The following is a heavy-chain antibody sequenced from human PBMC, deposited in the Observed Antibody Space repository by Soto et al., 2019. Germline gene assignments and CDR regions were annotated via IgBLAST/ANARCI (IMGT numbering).Heavy chain of an antibody. CDR2: VSVDNGDT. CDR1: GYIFSQYG. Sequence: QVQLVQSGGEVKKPGASVKLSCKASGYIFSQYGITWVRQAPGQGLEWMAWVSVDNGDTNYAQNFQGRATMTTDTATNTADMELRSLKSDDTALSYCARLRTERSHLSYFFDSWGQGTLVTVSS. J-gene: IGHJ4*02. CDR3: ARLRTERSHLSYFFDS. D-gene: IGHD1-1*01. V-gene: IGHV1-18*01.